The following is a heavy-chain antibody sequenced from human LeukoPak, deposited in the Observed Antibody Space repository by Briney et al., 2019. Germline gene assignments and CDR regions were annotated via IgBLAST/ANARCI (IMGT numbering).Heavy chain of an antibody. CDR1: GGSISISSYY. CDR3: ATSPPNYDFWSGYFSGAYYYYGMDV. J-gene: IGHJ6*02. CDR2: IYYSGST. V-gene: IGHV4-39*01. Sequence: PSETLSLTCTVSGGSISISSYYWGWIRQPPGKGLEWIGSIYYSGSTYYNPSLKSRVTISVDTSKNQFSLKLSSVTAADTAVYYCATSPPNYDFWSGYFSGAYYYYGMDVWGQGTTVTVSS. D-gene: IGHD3-3*01.